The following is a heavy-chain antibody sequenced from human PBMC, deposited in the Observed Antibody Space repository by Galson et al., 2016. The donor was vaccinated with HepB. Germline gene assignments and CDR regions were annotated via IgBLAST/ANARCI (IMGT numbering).Heavy chain of an antibody. CDR1: GFTFNNYG. V-gene: IGHV3-23*01. Sequence: SLRLSCAASGFTFNNYGMTWVRQAPGKGLEVVSSISRSGDSTDYADSVKGRFTISRDNSKNTLSLQMNSLRVADTAVYYCVQGSTAPAVWGKGTTVIVSS. D-gene: IGHD1-26*01. CDR3: VQGSTAPAV. CDR2: ISRSGDST. J-gene: IGHJ6*04.